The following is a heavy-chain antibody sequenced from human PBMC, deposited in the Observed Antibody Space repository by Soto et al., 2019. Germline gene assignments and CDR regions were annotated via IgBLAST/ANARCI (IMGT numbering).Heavy chain of an antibody. D-gene: IGHD1-26*01. CDR3: ARDWAGGSSAYYYGMDV. CDR2: ITPISGTA. CDR1: GYTFTTYG. V-gene: IGHV1-69*13. J-gene: IGHJ6*02. Sequence: GASVKVSCKASGYTFTTYGISWGRQAPGQGLEWMGGITPISGTADYAQKFQGRVTIIADELTNTAYMELSTLRSEDTAVYYCARDWAGGSSAYYYGMDVWGQGTTVTVSS.